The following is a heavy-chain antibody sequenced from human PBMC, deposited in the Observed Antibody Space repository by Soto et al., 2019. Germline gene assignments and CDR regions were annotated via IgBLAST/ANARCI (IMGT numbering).Heavy chain of an antibody. D-gene: IGHD6-13*01. J-gene: IGHJ6*02. V-gene: IGHV3-48*02. CDR1: GSIFSDYT. CDR2: ISSSGDAI. Sequence: EVQLVESGGDLVQPGGSLRLSCAASGSIFSDYTMTWVRQAPGRGLEFVSHISSSGDAIFYAESVKGRFTVSRDNAKNSLYLQMNSLRDDDTAVYFCARDHGGSTWFVGVYYFFGMDVWGQGTAVTVSS. CDR3: ARDHGGSTWFVGVYYFFGMDV.